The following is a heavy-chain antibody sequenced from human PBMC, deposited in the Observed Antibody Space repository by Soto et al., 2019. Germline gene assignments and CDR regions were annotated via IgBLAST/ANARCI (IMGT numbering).Heavy chain of an antibody. CDR1: GGTFSSYA. Sequence: SVKVSCKASGGTFSSYAISWVRQAPGQGLEWMGGIIPIFGTANYAQKFQGRVTITADKSTSTAYMEMSSLRSEDTAVYYCAESIAATRGYSYYGTDVPGQGGTVTGSS. CDR3: AESIAATRGYSYYGTDV. V-gene: IGHV1-69*06. J-gene: IGHJ6*02. D-gene: IGHD6-6*01. CDR2: IIPIFGTA.